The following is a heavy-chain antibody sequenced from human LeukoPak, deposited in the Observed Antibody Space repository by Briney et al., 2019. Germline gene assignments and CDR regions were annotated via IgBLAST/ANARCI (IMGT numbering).Heavy chain of an antibody. CDR3: ARLVGANN. V-gene: IGHV3-72*01. Sequence: GGSLRLSCAASGFTFSDHDMDWARQAPGKGLEWVGRVRKKTNSYTTEYAASVKGRFTISRDDSQNSLYLQMNSLTAEDTAVYYCARLVGANNWGQGTLVIVSS. D-gene: IGHD1-26*01. J-gene: IGHJ4*02. CDR1: GFTFSDHD. CDR2: VRKKTNSYTT.